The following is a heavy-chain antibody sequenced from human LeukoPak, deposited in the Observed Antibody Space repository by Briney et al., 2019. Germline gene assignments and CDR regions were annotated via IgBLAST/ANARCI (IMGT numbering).Heavy chain of an antibody. Sequence: SETLSLTCAVYGGSFSGYYWSWIRQPPGKGLEWIGEINHSGSTNYNPSLKSRVTISVDTSKNKFSLKLSSVTAAETAVYYCARGQASLTGTTCFDYWGQGTLVTVSS. CDR1: GGSFSGYY. CDR2: INHSGST. D-gene: IGHD1-7*01. CDR3: ARGQASLTGTTCFDY. V-gene: IGHV4-34*01. J-gene: IGHJ4*02.